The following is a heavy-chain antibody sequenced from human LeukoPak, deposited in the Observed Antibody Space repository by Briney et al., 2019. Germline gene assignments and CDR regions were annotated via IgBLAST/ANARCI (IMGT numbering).Heavy chain of an antibody. Sequence: SETLSLACTVSGDSMSSYCWNFIRQPAGKGLEWIGRIHTSWTTYYNPSLKSRITMSVDTSRNQFSLRLTSVTAADTAVYYCARGDYYDGRGRNWFDPWGQGALVTLSS. V-gene: IGHV4-4*07. CDR1: GDSMSSYC. J-gene: IGHJ5*02. CDR2: IHTSWTT. CDR3: ARGDYYDGRGRNWFDP. D-gene: IGHD4-23*01.